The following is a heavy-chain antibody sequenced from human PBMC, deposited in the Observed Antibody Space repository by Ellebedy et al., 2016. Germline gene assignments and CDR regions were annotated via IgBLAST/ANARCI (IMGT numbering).Heavy chain of an antibody. V-gene: IGHV5-51*01. Sequence: VESLKISXKGSGYSFTSYWIGWVRQMPGKGLEWMGIIYPGDSDTRYSPSFQGQVTISADKSISTAYLQWSSLKASDTAMYYCARRGYDLVPPYYYYYYMDVWGKGTTVTVSS. D-gene: IGHD5-12*01. CDR3: ARRGYDLVPPYYYYYYMDV. CDR1: GYSFTSYW. J-gene: IGHJ6*03. CDR2: IYPGDSDT.